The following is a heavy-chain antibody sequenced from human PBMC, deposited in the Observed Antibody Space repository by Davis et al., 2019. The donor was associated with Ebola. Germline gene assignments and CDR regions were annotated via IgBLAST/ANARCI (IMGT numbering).Heavy chain of an antibody. J-gene: IGHJ3*01. D-gene: IGHD3-10*01. V-gene: IGHV1-18*04. CDR1: GYTSTSYG. Sequence: ASVKVSCKASGYTSTSYGISWVRQAPGQGLEWMGWISAYNGNTNYAQKLQGRVTMTTDTSTSTAYMELRSLRSDDTAVYYCARDPSGYSDHDAFDLWGQGTMVTVSS. CDR3: ARDPSGYSDHDAFDL. CDR2: ISAYNGNT.